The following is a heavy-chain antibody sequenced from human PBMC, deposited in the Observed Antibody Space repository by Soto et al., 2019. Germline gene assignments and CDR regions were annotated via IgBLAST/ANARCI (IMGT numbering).Heavy chain of an antibody. Sequence: QVQLVQSGAEVKKPGSSVKVSCKASGGTFSSYAISWVRQAPGQGLEWMGGIIPIFGTANYAQKFQGRVTITADKSTSTAYMELSSLRSEDAAVYYCARSTASSSLCLHYFYYSYGMDVWGQGTTVTGSS. V-gene: IGHV1-69*06. CDR1: GGTFSSYA. D-gene: IGHD6-6*01. J-gene: IGHJ6*02. CDR3: ARSTASSSLCLHYFYYSYGMDV. CDR2: IIPIFGTA.